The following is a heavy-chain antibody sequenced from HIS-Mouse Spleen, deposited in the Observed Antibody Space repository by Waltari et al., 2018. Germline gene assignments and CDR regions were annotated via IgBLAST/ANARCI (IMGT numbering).Heavy chain of an antibody. Sequence: QLQLQESGPGLVKPSETLSLTCTVSGGSISSSSYYWGWIRQPPGKGLEWIGSIYYRASTYYNPSLKRRVTIAVDTSKNQFSLKLSSVTAADTAVYYCAREIPYSSSWYDWYFDLWGRGTLVTVSS. V-gene: IGHV4-39*07. D-gene: IGHD6-13*01. J-gene: IGHJ2*01. CDR1: GGSISSSSYY. CDR2: IYYRAST. CDR3: AREIPYSSSWYDWYFDL.